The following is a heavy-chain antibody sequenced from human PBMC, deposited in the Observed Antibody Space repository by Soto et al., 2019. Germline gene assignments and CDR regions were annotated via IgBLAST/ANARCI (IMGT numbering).Heavy chain of an antibody. D-gene: IGHD3-3*01. CDR2: ISAYNGNT. Sequence: QVKLVQSGAEVKKPGASVKVSCKASGYTFTGYYMHWVRQAPGQGLEWMGWISAYNGNTNYAQKLQGRVTMTTDTSTSTAYMELRSLRSDDTAVYYCARAPRFLEWLLRWFDPWGQGTLVTVSS. CDR3: ARAPRFLEWLLRWFDP. V-gene: IGHV1-18*04. J-gene: IGHJ5*02. CDR1: GYTFTGYY.